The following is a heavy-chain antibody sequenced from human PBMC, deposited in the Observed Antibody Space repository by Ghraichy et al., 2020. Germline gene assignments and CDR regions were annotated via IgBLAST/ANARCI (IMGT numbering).Heavy chain of an antibody. J-gene: IGHJ6*02. D-gene: IGHD3-22*01. Sequence: SETLSLTCTVSGGSITTHYWTWIRQPPGKGLEWIGYIYHSGSTNYNPSLESRVTISIDTSKNQFSLRLSSVTAADTAVYYCARDDYDGSGYYYGLDVWGQGTTVTVSS. CDR1: GGSITTHY. CDR2: IYHSGST. V-gene: IGHV4-59*11. CDR3: ARDDYDGSGYYYGLDV.